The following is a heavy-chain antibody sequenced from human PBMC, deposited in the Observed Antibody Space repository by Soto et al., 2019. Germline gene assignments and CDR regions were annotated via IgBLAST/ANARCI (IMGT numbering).Heavy chain of an antibody. D-gene: IGHD1-26*01. CDR2: IYHSGST. CDR1: GGSISSSNW. Sequence: QGQLQESGPGLVKPSGTLSLTCAVSGGSISSSNWWSWVRQPPGKGLEWIGGIYHSGSTNYNPSLKSRVTISVDKSKNQCSLKLSSVTAADTAVYYCARREEYYYYGMDVWGQGTTVTVSS. J-gene: IGHJ6*02. CDR3: ARREEYYYYGMDV. V-gene: IGHV4-4*02.